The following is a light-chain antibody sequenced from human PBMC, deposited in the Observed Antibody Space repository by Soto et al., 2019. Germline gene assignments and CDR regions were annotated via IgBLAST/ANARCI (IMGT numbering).Light chain of an antibody. CDR1: QSVSSSY. Sequence: EIVLTQSPGTLSLSPGERVTLSCRASQSVSSSYLAWYQQKPGQAPRLLIYGASSRATGIPDRFSGSGSGTDFTLTISRLEPEDFAVYYCQQYGSFPGTFGQGTKVEIK. CDR3: QQYGSFPGT. V-gene: IGKV3-20*01. CDR2: GAS. J-gene: IGKJ1*01.